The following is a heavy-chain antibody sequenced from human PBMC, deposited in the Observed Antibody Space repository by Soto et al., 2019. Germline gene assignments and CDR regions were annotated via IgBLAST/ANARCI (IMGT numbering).Heavy chain of an antibody. Sequence: EVQLVESGGGLVQPGRSLRLSCAASGFTFDDYAMHWVRQAPGKGLEWVSGISWYSGSIGYADSVKGRFTISRDNAKNSLYLQMNSLRAEDTALYYCAKGLSYSSSWGDYFDYWGQGTLVTVSS. CDR2: ISWYSGSI. J-gene: IGHJ4*02. V-gene: IGHV3-9*01. CDR1: GFTFDDYA. D-gene: IGHD6-13*01. CDR3: AKGLSYSSSWGDYFDY.